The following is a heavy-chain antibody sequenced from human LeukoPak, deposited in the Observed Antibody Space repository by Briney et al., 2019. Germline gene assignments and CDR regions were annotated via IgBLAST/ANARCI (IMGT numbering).Heavy chain of an antibody. Sequence: ASVKVSCKASGYTFTSYGISWVRQAPGQGLEWMGWISAYNGNTNYAQKLQGRVTMTTDTSTSTAYMELRSLRSDDTAVYYCARGIWSGELLYRPYTPYGMDVWGQGTTVTVSS. D-gene: IGHD3-10*01. J-gene: IGHJ6*02. CDR1: GYTFTSYG. CDR2: ISAYNGNT. V-gene: IGHV1-18*01. CDR3: ARGIWSGELLYRPYTPYGMDV.